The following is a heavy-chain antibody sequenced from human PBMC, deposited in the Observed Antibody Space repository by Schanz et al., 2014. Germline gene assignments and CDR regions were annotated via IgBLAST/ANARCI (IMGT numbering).Heavy chain of an antibody. Sequence: VQLVESGGSVVQPGRSLRLSCAGSGFSFSDYALHWVRQAPGKGLEYVSAITSDGGGTYYADSVKGRFIISRDTSRNMLFLQMSSLTSDDTAVYYCARSPHYRERKQRSARPTTTNLWGQGTLVTVFS. D-gene: IGHD1-26*01. CDR3: ARSPHYRERKQRSARPTTTNL. CDR1: GFSFSDYA. J-gene: IGHJ4*02. CDR2: ITSDGGGT. V-gene: IGHV3-64D*06.